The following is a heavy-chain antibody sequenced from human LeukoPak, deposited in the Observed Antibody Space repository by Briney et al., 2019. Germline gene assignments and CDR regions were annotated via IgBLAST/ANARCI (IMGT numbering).Heavy chain of an antibody. CDR1: GGSFSGYY. Sequence: SETLSLTCAVYGGSFSGYYWSWIRQPPGKGLEWIGEINHSGSTNYNPSLKSRVTISVDTSKNQFSLKLSSVIAADTAVYYCARTYCSSTSCYLGYWGQGTLVTVSS. CDR2: INHSGST. V-gene: IGHV4-34*01. D-gene: IGHD2-2*01. J-gene: IGHJ4*02. CDR3: ARTYCSSTSCYLGY.